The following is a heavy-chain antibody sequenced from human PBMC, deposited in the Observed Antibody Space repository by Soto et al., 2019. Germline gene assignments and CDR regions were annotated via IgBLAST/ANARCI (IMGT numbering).Heavy chain of an antibody. CDR3: ASGIQLWLRRINNGYSG. D-gene: IGHD5-18*01. J-gene: IGHJ4*02. Sequence: QVQLVQSGAEVKKPESSVKVSSKAPGGTFSTYAISWVRQALGQGLEWMGGIIPMFGTANYAQRFQDRVTXTXXESTNTVYMELSSLRSEDTAVYFCASGIQLWLRRINNGYSGWGQGTLVTVSS. CDR2: IIPMFGTA. CDR1: GGTFSTYA. V-gene: IGHV1-69*05.